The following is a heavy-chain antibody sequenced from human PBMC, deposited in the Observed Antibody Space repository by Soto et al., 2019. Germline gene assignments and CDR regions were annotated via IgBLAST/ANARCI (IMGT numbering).Heavy chain of an antibody. V-gene: IGHV5-10-1*01. CDR2: IDPSDSYT. J-gene: IGHJ5*02. CDR3: ARHHQEYYYGSGSYYSIDCWFDP. CDR1: GYSFTSYW. Sequence: GESLKISCKGSGYSFTSYWISWVRQMPGKGLEWMGRIDPSDSYTNYSPSFQGHVTISADKSISTAYLQWSSLKASDTAMYYCARHHQEYYYGSGSYYSIDCWFDPWGQGTLVTVSS. D-gene: IGHD3-10*01.